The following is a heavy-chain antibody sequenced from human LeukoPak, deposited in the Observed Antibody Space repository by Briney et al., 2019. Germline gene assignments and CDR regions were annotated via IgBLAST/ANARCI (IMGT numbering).Heavy chain of an antibody. D-gene: IGHD4-17*01. V-gene: IGHV4-59*01. Sequence: SETLSLTCTVSGGSISHYYWSWIRQSPGKGLEWIGYIYYSGTTNYNPSLKSRVTISVDTSGNQFSLQLRSVTAADTAVYYCAREDPQTTVPEGMDVWGQGTTVIVSS. CDR1: GGSISHYY. J-gene: IGHJ6*02. CDR3: AREDPQTTVPEGMDV. CDR2: IYYSGTT.